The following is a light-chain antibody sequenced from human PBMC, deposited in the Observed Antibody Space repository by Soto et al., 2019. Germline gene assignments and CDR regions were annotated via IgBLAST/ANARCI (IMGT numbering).Light chain of an antibody. J-gene: IGKJ5*01. CDR3: QQYYSYPRIT. Sequence: GERATLSCRASQSVSSSYLARYQQKPGKAPKVLIYAASTLQSGVPSSFSGSGSGTDFTITISCLQSEDFATYYCQQYYSYPRITVGQGTRLEI. CDR2: AAS. CDR1: QSVSSSY. V-gene: IGKV1-8*01.